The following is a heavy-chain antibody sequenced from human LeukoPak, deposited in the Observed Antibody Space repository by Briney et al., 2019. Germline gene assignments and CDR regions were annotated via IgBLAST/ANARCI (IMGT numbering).Heavy chain of an antibody. D-gene: IGHD2-2*01. Sequence: VQLGGSLRLSCAASGFTFDDYAMHWVRQAPGKGLEWVSGISWNSGSIGYADSVKGRFTISRDNAKNSLYLQMNSLRAEDTALYYCAKDISSSTSWDATDYWGQGTLVTVSS. CDR3: AKDISSSTSWDATDY. CDR2: ISWNSGSI. CDR1: GFTFDDYA. J-gene: IGHJ4*02. V-gene: IGHV3-9*01.